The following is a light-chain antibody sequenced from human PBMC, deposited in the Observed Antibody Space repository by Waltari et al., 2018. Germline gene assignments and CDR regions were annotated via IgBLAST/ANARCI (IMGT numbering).Light chain of an antibody. CDR3: SSYAGSNTWV. CDR2: DVT. CDR1: IDDVGGYNY. J-gene: IGLJ3*02. Sequence: QSALTQPPSASGSPGQSVTISCTGTIDDVGGYNYVSWYQQHPGKAPKLMIYDVTKRPSGVPDRFSGSKSGNTASLTVSGLQAEDEADYYCSSYAGSNTWVSGGGTKLTVL. V-gene: IGLV2-8*01.